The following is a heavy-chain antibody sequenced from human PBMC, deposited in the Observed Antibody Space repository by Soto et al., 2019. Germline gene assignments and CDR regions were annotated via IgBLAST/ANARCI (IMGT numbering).Heavy chain of an antibody. CDR1: GGAISSYS. V-gene: IGHV4-59*01. CDR2: IYYSGST. D-gene: IGHD3-22*01. J-gene: IGHJ4*02. CDR3: AGGTAYDSSGHHLYYLDY. Sequence: SQTLSLTCSVCGGAISSYSWSWIRQPPGQGLEWIGYIYYSGSTNYNPSLKSRFTISVDTSKNQFSLKLSSVTAADTAVYYCAGGTAYDSSGHHLYYLDYWRQGTLVTVSS.